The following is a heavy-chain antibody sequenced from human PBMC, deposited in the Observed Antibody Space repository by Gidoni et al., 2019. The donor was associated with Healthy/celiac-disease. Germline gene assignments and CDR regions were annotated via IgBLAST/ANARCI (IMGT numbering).Heavy chain of an antibody. D-gene: IGHD6-13*01. J-gene: IGHJ6*02. CDR1: GFTVGSDE. CDR2: ISSSGSTI. Sequence: EVQLVESGGGLVQPGGSLRLSCAASGFTVGSDEMTWVRQAQGKGLEWVSYISSSGSTIYYADSVKGRFTISRDNAKNSLYLQMNSLRAEDTAVYYCAREGYSSSWGAYYYYGMDVWGQGTTVTVSS. V-gene: IGHV3-48*03. CDR3: AREGYSSSWGAYYYYGMDV.